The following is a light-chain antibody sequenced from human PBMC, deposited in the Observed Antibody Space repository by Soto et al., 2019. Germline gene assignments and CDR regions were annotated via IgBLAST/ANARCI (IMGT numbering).Light chain of an antibody. V-gene: IGKV1-6*01. CDR3: LQDYSYPWT. Sequence: AIQLTQSPCSLSASVGDRVTISCRARQGIRNDLGWYQQKPGKAPKLLIYAASSLQSGVPSRFSGSGSGTDFTLTISRLQPEDFATYYCLQDYSYPWTFGQGTKVDIK. CDR1: QGIRND. CDR2: AAS. J-gene: IGKJ1*01.